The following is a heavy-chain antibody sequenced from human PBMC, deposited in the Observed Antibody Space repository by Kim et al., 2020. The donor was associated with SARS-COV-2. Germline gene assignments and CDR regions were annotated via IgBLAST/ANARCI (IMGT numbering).Heavy chain of an antibody. CDR1: GFTFTHYA. V-gene: IGHV3-23*01. D-gene: IGHD6-13*01. CDR2: MSGSAGNT. Sequence: GGSLRLSCAGSGFTFTHYAMTWVRQAPGKGLEWVSTMSGSAGNTYYSDSVKGRFTISRDISKSTLYLQMNSLRAEDTAVYYCAKESFLAGLYYFDRWVQGTLVTVSS. CDR3: AKESFLAGLYYFDR. J-gene: IGHJ4*02.